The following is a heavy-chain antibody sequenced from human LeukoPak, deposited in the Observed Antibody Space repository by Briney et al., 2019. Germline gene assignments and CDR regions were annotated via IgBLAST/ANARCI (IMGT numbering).Heavy chain of an antibody. CDR1: GGSISSSSYY. Sequence: SETLSLTCTVSGGSISSSSYYWGWIRQPPGKGLEWIGSIYYSGSTYYNPSLKSRVTISVDTSKNQFSLKLSSVTAADTAVYYCARGSLTYYDSSGYYYRAFDIWGQGTMVTVSS. CDR3: ARGSLTYYDSSGYYYRAFDI. V-gene: IGHV4-39*01. CDR2: IYYSGST. J-gene: IGHJ3*02. D-gene: IGHD3-22*01.